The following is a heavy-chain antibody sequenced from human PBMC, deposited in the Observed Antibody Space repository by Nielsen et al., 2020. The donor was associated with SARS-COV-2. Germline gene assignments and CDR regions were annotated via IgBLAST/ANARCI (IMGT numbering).Heavy chain of an antibody. J-gene: IGHJ6*02. Sequence: VRQAPGKGLVWVSRINSDGSSTSYADSVKGRFTISRDNAKNTLYLQMNSLRAEDTAVYYCARGYVVLMVYTIYYYYGMDVWGQGTTVTVSS. V-gene: IGHV3-74*01. CDR3: ARGYVVLMVYTIYYYYGMDV. CDR2: INSDGSST. D-gene: IGHD2-8*01.